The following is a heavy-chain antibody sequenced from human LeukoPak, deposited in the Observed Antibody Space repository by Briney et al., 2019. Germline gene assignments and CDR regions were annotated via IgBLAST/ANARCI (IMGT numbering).Heavy chain of an antibody. J-gene: IGHJ6*03. V-gene: IGHV4-59*08. D-gene: IGHD2-2*01. CDR3: ARRRTTGLSGYMDV. CDR2: ISYSGSP. Sequence: SETLSLTCPVSGGSITTYYWSWNRQPPGKALEWIGDISYSGSPNYNPSLKSRVTISVGTSKNQFSLKLNSVTAADTAVYYCARRRTTGLSGYMDVWGKGTTVTVSS. CDR1: GGSITTYY.